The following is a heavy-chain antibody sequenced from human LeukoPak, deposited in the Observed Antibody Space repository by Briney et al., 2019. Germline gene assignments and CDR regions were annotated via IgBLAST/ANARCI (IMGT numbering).Heavy chain of an antibody. J-gene: IGHJ6*02. CDR3: ARHDRSSTSCYGFGYYYYYGMDV. CDR2: IYYSGST. D-gene: IGHD2-2*01. V-gene: IGHV4-59*08. Sequence: SETLSLTCTVSGGSISSYYWSWIRQPPGKGLEWIGYIYYSGSTNYNPSLKSRVTISVDTSKNQFSLKLSSVTAADTAVYYCARHDRSSTSCYGFGYYYYYGMDVWGQGTTVTVSS. CDR1: GGSISSYY.